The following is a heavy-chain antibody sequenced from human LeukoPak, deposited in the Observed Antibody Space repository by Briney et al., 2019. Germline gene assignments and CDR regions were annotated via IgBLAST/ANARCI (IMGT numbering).Heavy chain of an antibody. CDR3: AKSPRSAADNWFDP. CDR1: GFTLSTYA. CDR2: ISAGGGST. V-gene: IGHV3-23*01. Sequence: GGSLRLSCAASGFTLSTYAMNWVRQAPGKGLEWVSGISAGGGSTYYADSVKGRFTISRDNSKNTLYLQMNSLTVEDTAVYYCAKSPRSAADNWFDPWAREPWSPSPQ. J-gene: IGHJ5*02. D-gene: IGHD6-13*01.